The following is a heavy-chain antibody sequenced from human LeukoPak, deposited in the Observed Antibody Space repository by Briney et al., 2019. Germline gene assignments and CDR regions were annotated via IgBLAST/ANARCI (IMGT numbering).Heavy chain of an antibody. J-gene: IGHJ5*02. CDR2: FDPEDGET. Sequence: ASVKVSCKVSGYTLTELSMHWVRQAPGKGLEWMGGFDPEDGETIYAQKFQGRVTMTEDTSTDTAYMELSSLRSEDTAVYYCATGGAISGYESIYFNWFDPWGQGTLVTVSS. D-gene: IGHD5-12*01. CDR3: ATGGAISGYESIYFNWFDP. V-gene: IGHV1-24*01. CDR1: GYTLTELS.